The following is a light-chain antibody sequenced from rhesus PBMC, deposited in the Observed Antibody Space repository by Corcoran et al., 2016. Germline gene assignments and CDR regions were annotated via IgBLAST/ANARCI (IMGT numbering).Light chain of an antibody. Sequence: DIQMTQSPSSLSASVGDRVTITCRASQGITNELAWDQQKPGETLKLLIYEASSLQSGFPSRFSGSGSGTDFTLPISSLQPEDFATYYCQHYYSTPWTFGQGTKVEIK. CDR2: EAS. CDR3: QHYYSTPWT. CDR1: QGITNE. V-gene: IGKV1-21*01. J-gene: IGKJ1*01.